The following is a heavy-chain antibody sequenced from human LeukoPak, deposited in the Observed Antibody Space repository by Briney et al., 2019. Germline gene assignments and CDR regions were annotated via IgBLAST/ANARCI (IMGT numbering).Heavy chain of an antibody. CDR1: GFTFSSYG. D-gene: IGHD1-1*01. Sequence: PGGSLRLSCAASGFTFSSYGMHWVRQAPGKGLEWVAVIWYDGSNQYYADSVKGRFTISRDNSKNTLYLQMNSLRAEDTAVYYCAKRERVRHWGQGTLVTVSS. CDR2: IWYDGSNQ. J-gene: IGHJ4*02. V-gene: IGHV3-33*06. CDR3: AKRERVRH.